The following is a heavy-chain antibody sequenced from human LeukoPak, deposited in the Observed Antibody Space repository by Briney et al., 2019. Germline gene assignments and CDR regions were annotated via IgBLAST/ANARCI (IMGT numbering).Heavy chain of an antibody. V-gene: IGHV3-30-3*01. CDR1: GFTFSSYA. D-gene: IGHD2-15*01. CDR2: ISYDGSNK. J-gene: IGHJ4*02. CDR3: ARTLQDPYYFDY. Sequence: GGSLRLSCAASGFTFSSYAMHWVRQAPGKGLEWVAVISYDGSNKYYADSVKGRFTISRDNSKNTLYLQMNSLRAEDTAVYYCARTLQDPYYFDYWGQGTLVTVSS.